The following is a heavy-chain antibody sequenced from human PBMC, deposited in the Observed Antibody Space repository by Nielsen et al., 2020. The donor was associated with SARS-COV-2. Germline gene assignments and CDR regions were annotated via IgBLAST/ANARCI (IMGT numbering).Heavy chain of an antibody. CDR3: ARDQRKSPRGYSWRDYYYYGMDV. V-gene: IGHV1-69*06. CDR2: IIPIFGTA. J-gene: IGHJ6*02. CDR1: GGTFSSYA. D-gene: IGHD5-18*01. Sequence: SVKVSCKASGGTFSSYAISWVRQAPRQGLEWMGGIIPIFGTANYAQKFQGRVTITADKSTSTAYMELSSLRSEDTAVYYCARDQRKSPRGYSWRDYYYYGMDVWGQGTTVTVSS.